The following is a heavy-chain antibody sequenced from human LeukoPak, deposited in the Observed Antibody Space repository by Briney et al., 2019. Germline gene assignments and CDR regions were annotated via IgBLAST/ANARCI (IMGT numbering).Heavy chain of an antibody. CDR2: ISSTSNTI. Sequence: RRSLRLSCAASGFTLSTYTMNCVRQAPGNGVEWVSFISSTSNTISYAESVKRRFTISRDNAKNSLYLQMNGLRDEDTAVYYCARSRVTDYWGQGTLVSVSS. CDR3: ARSRVTDY. CDR1: GFTLSTYT. D-gene: IGHD2-21*02. V-gene: IGHV3-48*02. J-gene: IGHJ4*02.